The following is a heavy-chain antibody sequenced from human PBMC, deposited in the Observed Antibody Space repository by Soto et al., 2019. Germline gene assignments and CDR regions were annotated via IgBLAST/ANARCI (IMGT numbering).Heavy chain of an antibody. Sequence: EVQLLESGGGLVQPGGSLRLSCAASGFTFSNFAMSWVRQAPGKGLEWVSGLRGSGGVTYYADSVKGRFTISRDNSKNTLYMQMNSLRAEDSAVYFCAKDASHWLMLFDSWGQGTPVTVSS. J-gene: IGHJ4*02. CDR3: AKDASHWLMLFDS. CDR2: LRGSGGVT. V-gene: IGHV3-23*01. CDR1: GFTFSNFA. D-gene: IGHD3-10*01.